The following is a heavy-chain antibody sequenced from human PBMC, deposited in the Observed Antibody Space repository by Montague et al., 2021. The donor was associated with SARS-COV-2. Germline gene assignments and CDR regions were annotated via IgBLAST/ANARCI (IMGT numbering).Heavy chain of an antibody. V-gene: IGHV4-34*01. J-gene: IGHJ6*02. CDR1: GGSLSGYY. D-gene: IGHD1-20*01. CDR2: INHSGST. CDR3: ARGRRRYNWRDETSYYYGMDV. Sequence: SETLSLTCGVYGGSLSGYYWSWIRQPPGKGLEWIGEINHSGSTNYNPSLKSRVTISLDTSKNQFFLKLSSVTAADTAVYYCARGRRRYNWRDETSYYYGMDVWGQGTTVTVSS.